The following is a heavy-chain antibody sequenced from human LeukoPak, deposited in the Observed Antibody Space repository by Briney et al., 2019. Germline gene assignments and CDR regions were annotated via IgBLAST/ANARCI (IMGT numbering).Heavy chain of an antibody. V-gene: IGHV3-30*02. CDR3: AKEVRVVTAILYFDH. CDR2: IRDDRSHE. J-gene: IGHJ4*01. CDR1: GFSFSSND. Sequence: GGSLRLSCAASGFSFSSNDIHWGRQAPGKGLEWGAFIRDDRSHEHYIESVKGRFTVSRDNSKNPLYLQMNSLRVDDTAVYFCAKEVRVVTAILYFDHWGQGSLVTVSS. D-gene: IGHD2-21*02.